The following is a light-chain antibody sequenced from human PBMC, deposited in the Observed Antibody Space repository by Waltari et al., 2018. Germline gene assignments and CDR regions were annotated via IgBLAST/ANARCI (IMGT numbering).Light chain of an antibody. J-gene: IGKJ1*01. CDR2: GAS. V-gene: IGKV3-20*01. CDR3: QHYVRLPAT. Sequence: LVLTQSPGTLSLSPGERATLSCRASQSVSRTLAGYQQKPGQAPRLLIYGASTRATGIPDRFSGSGSGTDFSLTISRLEPEDFAVYYCQHYVRLPATFGQGTKVEIK. CDR1: QSVSRT.